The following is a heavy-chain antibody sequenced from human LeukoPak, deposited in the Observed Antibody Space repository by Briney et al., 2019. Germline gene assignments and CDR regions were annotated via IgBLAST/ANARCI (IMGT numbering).Heavy chain of an antibody. D-gene: IGHD2-2*01. V-gene: IGHV1-69*04. CDR3: ARGYCSSTSCYPPYYYYGMDV. CDR1: GGTFSSYA. J-gene: IGHJ6*02. Sequence: SVKVSCKASGGTFSSYAISWVRQAPGQGLEWMGRIIPILGIANYAQKFQGRVTITADKSTSTAYMELSSLRSEDTAVYYCARGYCSSTSCYPPYYYYGMDVWGQGTTVIVSS. CDR2: IIPILGIA.